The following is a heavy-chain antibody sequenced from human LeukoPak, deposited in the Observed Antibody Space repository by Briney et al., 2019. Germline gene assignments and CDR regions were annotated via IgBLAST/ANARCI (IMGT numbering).Heavy chain of an antibody. CDR2: IYYSGST. J-gene: IGHJ4*02. D-gene: IGHD1-26*01. CDR1: GDSISSSSYY. V-gene: IGHV4-39*07. CDR3: ARRLVGANVFDY. Sequence: SETLSLTCIVSGDSISSSSYYWGWIRQPPGKGLEWIGNIYYSGSTYYNPSLKSRVTISVDTSKNQFSLKLSSVTAADTAVYYCARRLVGANVFDYWGQGTLVTVSS.